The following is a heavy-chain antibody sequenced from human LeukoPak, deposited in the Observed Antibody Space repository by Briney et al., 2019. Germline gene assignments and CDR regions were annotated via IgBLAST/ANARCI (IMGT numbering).Heavy chain of an antibody. V-gene: IGHV4-31*03. J-gene: IGHJ3*01. CDR3: AKLDGYNHAFDV. D-gene: IGHD5-24*01. Sequence: SETLSLTCTVSGGSSRSSDYYWNWIRQHPGQGLEYIGYIYYSGGTYYNPSLKSRVTISIDTSKNQFSLKLSSVTAADTAVYFCAKLDGYNHAFDVWGQGTVVSVSS. CDR2: IYYSGGT. CDR1: GGSSRSSDYY.